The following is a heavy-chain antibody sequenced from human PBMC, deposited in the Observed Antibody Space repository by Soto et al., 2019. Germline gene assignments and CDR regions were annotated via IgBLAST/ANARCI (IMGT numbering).Heavy chain of an antibody. J-gene: IGHJ6*02. Sequence: QVQLVQSGAEVKKPGSSVKVSCKASGGTFSSYAISWVRQAPGQGLEWMGGIIPIIGTANYAQKFQGRVTITADEATSTAYMELSSLRSEDTAVYYCAGGEGVYAVTPKTGMDVWGQGTKVTVSS. D-gene: IGHD4-17*01. CDR3: AGGEGVYAVTPKTGMDV. V-gene: IGHV1-69*01. CDR2: IIPIIGTA. CDR1: GGTFSSYA.